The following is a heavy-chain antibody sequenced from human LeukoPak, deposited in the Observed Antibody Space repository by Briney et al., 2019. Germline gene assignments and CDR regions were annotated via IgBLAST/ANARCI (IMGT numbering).Heavy chain of an antibody. J-gene: IGHJ4*02. CDR1: GGTFSSYG. V-gene: IGHV1-18*01. CDR2: ISAYNGNT. Sequence: ASVKVSCKASGGTFSSYGISWVRQAPGQGLEWMGWISAYNGNTNYAQKLQGRVTMTTDTSTSTAYIELRSLRSDDTAVYYCAILYCTNGVCFDYWGQGTLVTVSS. CDR3: AILYCTNGVCFDY. D-gene: IGHD2-8*01.